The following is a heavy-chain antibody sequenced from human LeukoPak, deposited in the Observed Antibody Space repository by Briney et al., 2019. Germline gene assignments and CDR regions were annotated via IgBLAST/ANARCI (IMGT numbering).Heavy chain of an antibody. CDR2: IVVGSGNT. D-gene: IGHD5-18*01. CDR3: ARGSYGYSGSPPFDY. Sequence: SVKVSCKASGFTFTSSAVQWVRQARGQRLEWIGWIVVGSGNTNYAQKFQERVTITRDMSTSTAYMELSSLRSEDTAVYYCARGSYGYSGSPPFDYWGQGTLVTVPS. V-gene: IGHV1-58*01. J-gene: IGHJ4*02. CDR1: GFTFTSSA.